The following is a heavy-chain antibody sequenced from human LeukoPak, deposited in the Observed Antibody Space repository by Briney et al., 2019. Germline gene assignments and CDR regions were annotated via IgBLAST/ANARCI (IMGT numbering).Heavy chain of an antibody. V-gene: IGHV3-30*18. D-gene: IGHD2-8*02. CDR1: GFTFSTYG. CDR2: ISYDGSYK. J-gene: IGHJ4*02. Sequence: GGSLRLSCAASGFTFSTYGMHWVRQSPGRGLEWVAVISYDGSYKEYADSVKGRFTISRDNSKNTLYLQMNSLRAEDTAVYYCAKMLNTGHAHAALDYWGQGTLVTVSS. CDR3: AKMLNTGHAHAALDY.